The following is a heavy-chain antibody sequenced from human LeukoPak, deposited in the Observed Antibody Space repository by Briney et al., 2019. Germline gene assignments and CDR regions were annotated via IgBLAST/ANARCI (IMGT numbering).Heavy chain of an antibody. V-gene: IGHV4-34*01. J-gene: IGHJ4*02. CDR2: IDHSGST. D-gene: IGHD1-7*01. Sequence: SETLSLTCAVYGGSFRDYYWSWIRQSPGKGLEWVGEIDHSGSTKYNPSLKSRVTISMDTSKNQFSLKLSSVTTADTAVYYCARDRSSENYRYFDYWGQGTLVTVSS. CDR3: ARDRSSENYRYFDY. CDR1: GGSFRDYY.